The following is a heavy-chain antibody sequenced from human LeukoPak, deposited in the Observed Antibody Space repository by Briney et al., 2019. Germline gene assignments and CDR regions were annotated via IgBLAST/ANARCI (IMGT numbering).Heavy chain of an antibody. CDR1: GYIFTSYW. D-gene: IGHD2-15*01. CDR2: IYPGDSDT. Sequence: GASLQISCKGSGYIFTSYWIGWVRQLPGKGLEWMGIIYPGDSDTRYSPSFQGQVTISADKSISTAYLQWSSLKASDTVMYYCASCSGGSCYFDYWGQGTLVTVSS. J-gene: IGHJ4*02. CDR3: ASCSGGSCYFDY. V-gene: IGHV5-51*01.